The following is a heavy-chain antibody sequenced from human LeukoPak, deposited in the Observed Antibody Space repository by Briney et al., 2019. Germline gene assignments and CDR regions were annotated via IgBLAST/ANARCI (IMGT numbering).Heavy chain of an antibody. D-gene: IGHD3-22*01. J-gene: IGHJ4*02. CDR3: ARDYYDSSGYSLGFDY. CDR2: INPNSGGT. Sequence: GASVKVSCKVSGYTLTELSMHWVRQAPGQGLEWMGWINPNSGGTNYAQKFQGRVTMTRDTSISTAYMELSRLRSDDTAVYYCARDYYDSSGYSLGFDYWGQGTLVTVSS. CDR1: GYTLTELS. V-gene: IGHV1-2*02.